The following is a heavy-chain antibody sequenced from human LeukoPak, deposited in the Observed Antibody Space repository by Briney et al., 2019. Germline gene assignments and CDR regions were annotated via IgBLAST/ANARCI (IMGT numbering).Heavy chain of an antibody. J-gene: IGHJ6*03. CDR3: AKDRTLKVRGVPPTLDYYYMDV. Sequence: PGGSLRLSCAASGFTFSSYGMHWVRQAPGKGLEWVAFIRYDGSNKYYADSVKGRFTISRDNSKNTLYLQMNSLRAEDTAVYYCAKDRTLKVRGVPPTLDYYYMDVWGKGTTVTISS. CDR1: GFTFSSYG. V-gene: IGHV3-30*02. CDR2: IRYDGSNK. D-gene: IGHD3-10*01.